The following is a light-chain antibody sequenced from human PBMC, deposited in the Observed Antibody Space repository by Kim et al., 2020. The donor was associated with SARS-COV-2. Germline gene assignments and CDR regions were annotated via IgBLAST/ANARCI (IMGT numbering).Light chain of an antibody. CDR2: DGS. V-gene: IGKV1-33*01. Sequence: SVGDRSTITCRASQDISNYLNWYQQKPGKAPKLLIYDGSNLETGVPSRFSGSRSGTDFTITISSLQHEDIATYYCQQYDNLPPLTFGQGTRLEIK. J-gene: IGKJ5*01. CDR1: QDISNY. CDR3: QQYDNLPPLT.